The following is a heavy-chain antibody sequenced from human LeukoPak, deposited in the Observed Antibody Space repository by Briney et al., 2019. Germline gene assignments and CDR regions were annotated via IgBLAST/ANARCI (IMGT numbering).Heavy chain of an antibody. J-gene: IGHJ1*01. CDR1: GGTFSSYT. D-gene: IGHD6-19*01. CDR3: AGAVAGRISYFQH. CDR2: IIPILGIA. Sequence: SSVEVSCKASGGTFSSYTISWVRQAPGQGLEWMGRIIPILGIANYAQKFQGRVTITADKSTSTAYMELSSLRSEDTAVYYCAGAVAGRISYFQHWGQGTLVTVSS. V-gene: IGHV1-69*02.